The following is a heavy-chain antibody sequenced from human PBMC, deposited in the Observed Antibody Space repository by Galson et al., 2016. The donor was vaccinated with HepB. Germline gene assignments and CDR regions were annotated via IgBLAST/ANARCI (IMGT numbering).Heavy chain of an antibody. J-gene: IGHJ6*02. D-gene: IGHD3-16*01. CDR2: INKDGRVK. V-gene: IGHV3-7*03. CDR1: GFTFSDSW. CDR3: VIGRASV. Sequence: SLRLSCAASGFTFSDSWMSWVRRAPGKGLEWVANINKDGRVKYYVDSMKGRFTISRDNAKNSLYLQMNSLRVDDTAVYYCVIGRASVWGQGTTATVSS.